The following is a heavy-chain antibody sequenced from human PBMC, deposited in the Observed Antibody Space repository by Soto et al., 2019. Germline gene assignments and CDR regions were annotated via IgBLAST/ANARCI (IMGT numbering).Heavy chain of an antibody. V-gene: IGHV3-7*01. J-gene: IGHJ2*01. CDR3: SKEAIAASRYWDL. CDR2: INQGGSEK. D-gene: IGHD1-26*01. Sequence: EVQLVESGGGSVQPGGSLRLSCAASGFPFSSYWMSWVRQAPGKGLEWLANINQGGSEKYSLASVKCRFTISRDNAKNSLFLQMTSLRSGDTPVYYCSKEAIAASRYWDLFGRGTPFTVSS. CDR1: GFPFSSYW.